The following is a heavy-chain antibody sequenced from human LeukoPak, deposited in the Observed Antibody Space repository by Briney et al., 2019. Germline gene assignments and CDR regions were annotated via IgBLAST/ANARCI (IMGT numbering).Heavy chain of an antibody. Sequence: GSVRVSCTASGYTFTGFYIHWVRQAPGQGLEWMACIHPHRRATNYAQTFHARVPMTSDMSITTASLDLPSLRSDDTAVYYCARGGHDSGLYFAYWGQGTLVTVSS. J-gene: IGHJ4*02. D-gene: IGHD3-22*01. CDR3: ARGGHDSGLYFAY. CDR1: GYTFTGFY. CDR2: IHPHRRAT. V-gene: IGHV1-2*02.